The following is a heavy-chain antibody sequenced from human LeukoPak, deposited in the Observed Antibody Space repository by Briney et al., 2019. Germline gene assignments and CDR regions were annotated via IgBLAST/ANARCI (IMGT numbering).Heavy chain of an antibody. Sequence: PGGSLRLSCAASGFTFSSYGMHWVRQAPGKGLEWVAVIWYDGSNKYYADSVKGQFTISRDNSKNTLYLQMNSLRAEDTAVYYCASGITGTTARKNYYYYYGMDVWGQGTTVTVSS. V-gene: IGHV3-33*01. D-gene: IGHD1-7*01. CDR2: IWYDGSNK. CDR3: ASGITGTTARKNYYYYYGMDV. J-gene: IGHJ6*02. CDR1: GFTFSSYG.